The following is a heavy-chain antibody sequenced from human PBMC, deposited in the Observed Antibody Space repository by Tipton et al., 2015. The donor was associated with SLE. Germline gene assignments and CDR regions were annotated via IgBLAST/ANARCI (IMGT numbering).Heavy chain of an antibody. Sequence: GLVKPSQTLSLTCAISGDSVSSNSAAWNWIRQSPSRGLEWLGRTYYRSKWYNDYAVSVKSRITINPDTSKNQFSLQLSSVTAADTAVYYCARDLGDSSGYSMWFDPWGQGTLVTVSS. J-gene: IGHJ5*02. CDR2: TYYRSKWYN. CDR3: ARDLGDSSGYSMWFDP. D-gene: IGHD3-22*01. CDR1: GDSVSSNSAA. V-gene: IGHV6-1*01.